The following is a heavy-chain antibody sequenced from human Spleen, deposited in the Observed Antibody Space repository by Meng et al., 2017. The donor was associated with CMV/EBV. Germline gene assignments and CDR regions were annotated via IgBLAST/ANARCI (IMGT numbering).Heavy chain of an antibody. J-gene: IGHJ5*02. CDR1: FPSYG. CDR3: ARDIEYCGSSSCYEDCFDP. D-gene: IGHD2-2*01. CDR2: ISPYDGDT. V-gene: IGHV1-18*01. Sequence: FPSYGISWVRQAPGQGLEWMGWISPYDGDTNYARKLRGRITLTTDTSTTTAYMELRSLRSDDTAVYYCARDIEYCGSSSCYEDCFDPWGQGTLVTVSS.